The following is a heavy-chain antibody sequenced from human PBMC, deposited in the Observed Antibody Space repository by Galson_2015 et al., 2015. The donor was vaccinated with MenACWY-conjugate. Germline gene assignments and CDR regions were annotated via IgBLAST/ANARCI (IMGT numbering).Heavy chain of an antibody. D-gene: IGHD3-10*01. CDR2: TNAGNGNT. J-gene: IGHJ4*02. Sequence: SVKVSCKASGYSFTSYAMHWVRQAPGQRLEWMGWTNAGNGNTRYSQKFQGRVTITRDTSASTVYMELSSLRSEDTAVYYCARASYYYASGSPDTLDYWGQGTLVTVSS. CDR1: GYSFTSYA. V-gene: IGHV1-3*01. CDR3: ARASYYYASGSPDTLDY.